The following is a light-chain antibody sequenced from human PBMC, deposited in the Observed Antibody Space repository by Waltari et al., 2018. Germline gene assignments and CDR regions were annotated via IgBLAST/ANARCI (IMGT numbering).Light chain of an antibody. Sequence: EIVLTQSPGTLSLSPGERATLSCRASQSVSSGYLAWYQQKPGQAPRLLIYGASSRATGIQDRFSGSGSGTDFTLTISRLEPEDFAMFYCQQYGSSTGLTFGGGTKVEIK. V-gene: IGKV3-20*01. CDR3: QQYGSSTGLT. CDR2: GAS. J-gene: IGKJ4*01. CDR1: QSVSSGY.